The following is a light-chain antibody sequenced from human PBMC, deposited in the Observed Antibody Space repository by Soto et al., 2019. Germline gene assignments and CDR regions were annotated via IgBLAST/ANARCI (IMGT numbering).Light chain of an antibody. CDR1: SSDVGGYNY. J-gene: IGLJ1*01. Sequence: QSVLTQPASVSGSPGQSITISCTGTSSDVGGYNYVSWYQQHPGNAPRLMIYEVNNRPSGVPNRFSGSKSGNTPSLTISGLQAEDEADYYCSSKTSSRTPFVFGTGTKVTVL. V-gene: IGLV2-14*01. CDR3: SSKTSSRTPFV. CDR2: EVN.